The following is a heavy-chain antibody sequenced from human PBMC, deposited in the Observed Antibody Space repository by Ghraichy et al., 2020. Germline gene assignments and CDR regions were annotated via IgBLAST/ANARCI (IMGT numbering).Heavy chain of an antibody. Sequence: GGSLRLSCAASGFTFDDYNMHWVRQAPGKGLEWVSLISRDGGSTYYADSVKGRFTISRDNRKNSLYLQMNSLRAEDTALYYCAKDISTNYAFDSWGQGTLVTVSS. CDR2: ISRDGGST. CDR1: GFTFDDYN. CDR3: AKDISTNYAFDS. V-gene: IGHV3-43*01. D-gene: IGHD4/OR15-4a*01. J-gene: IGHJ4*02.